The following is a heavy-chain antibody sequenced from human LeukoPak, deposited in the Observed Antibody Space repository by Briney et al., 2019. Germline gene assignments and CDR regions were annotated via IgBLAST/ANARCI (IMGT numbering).Heavy chain of an antibody. CDR2: MNPNSGNT. D-gene: IGHD1-26*01. CDR3: ARVSGNSGSYSYPRFNWFDP. J-gene: IGHJ5*02. Sequence: ASVKVSCKASGYTFTSYDINWVRQATGQGLEWMGWMNPNSGNTGYAQKFRGRVTMTRNTSISTAYMELSSLRSEDTAVYYCARVSGNSGSYSYPRFNWFDPWGQGTLVTVSS. CDR1: GYTFTSYD. V-gene: IGHV1-8*01.